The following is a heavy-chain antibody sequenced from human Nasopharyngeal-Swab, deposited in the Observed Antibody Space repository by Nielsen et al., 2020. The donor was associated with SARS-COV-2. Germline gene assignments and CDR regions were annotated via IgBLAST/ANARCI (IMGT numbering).Heavy chain of an antibody. V-gene: IGHV3-30*18. CDR2: ISYDGSNK. D-gene: IGHD6-13*01. J-gene: IGHJ4*02. CDR1: GFTFSSYG. Sequence: GESLKISCAASGFTFSSYGMHWVRQAPGKGLEWVAVISYDGSNKYYADSVKGRFTISRDNSKNTLYLQMNSLRAEDTAVYYCAKAGTAAGFDYWGQGTLVTSPQ. CDR3: AKAGTAAGFDY.